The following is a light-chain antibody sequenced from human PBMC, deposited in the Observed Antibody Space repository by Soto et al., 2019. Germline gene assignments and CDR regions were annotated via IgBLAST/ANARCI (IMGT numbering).Light chain of an antibody. CDR3: QQYCGSSWT. J-gene: IGKJ1*01. CDR2: GAS. V-gene: IGKV3-20*01. CDR1: QSVSNSY. Sequence: EIVLTQSPGTLSLSPGERATLSCRASQSVSNSYLAWYQQKAGQAPRLLIYGASSGATGIPDRFSGSGSGTDFTLTISRLEPEDFAVYYCQQYCGSSWTFGQGTKVEIK.